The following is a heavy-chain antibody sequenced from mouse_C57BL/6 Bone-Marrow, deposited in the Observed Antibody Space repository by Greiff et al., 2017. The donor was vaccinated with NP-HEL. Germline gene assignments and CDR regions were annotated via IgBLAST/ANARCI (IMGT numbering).Heavy chain of an antibody. CDR1: GFTFSSYT. D-gene: IGHD4-1*01. Sequence: EVMLVESGGGLVKPGGSLKLSCAASGFTFSSYTMSWVRQTPEKRLEWVATISGGGGNTYYPDSVKGRFTISRDNAKNTLYLQMSSLRSVDTALYYCARKTGTDYFDYWGQGTTLTVSS. V-gene: IGHV5-9*01. CDR2: ISGGGGNT. CDR3: ARKTGTDYFDY. J-gene: IGHJ2*01.